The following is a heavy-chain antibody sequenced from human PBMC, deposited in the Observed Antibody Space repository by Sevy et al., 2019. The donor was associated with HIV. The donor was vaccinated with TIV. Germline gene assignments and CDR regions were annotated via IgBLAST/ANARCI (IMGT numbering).Heavy chain of an antibody. D-gene: IGHD3-22*01. V-gene: IGHV1-69*06. CDR3: ARAPGTYYDSSGYPFDY. Sequence: ASVKVSCKASGGTFSSYAISWVRQAPGQGLEWMGGIIPIFGTANYAQTFQGRVTITADKSTSTAYMELSSLRSEDTAVYYCARAPGTYYDSSGYPFDYWGQGTLVTVSS. CDR1: GGTFSSYA. J-gene: IGHJ4*02. CDR2: IIPIFGTA.